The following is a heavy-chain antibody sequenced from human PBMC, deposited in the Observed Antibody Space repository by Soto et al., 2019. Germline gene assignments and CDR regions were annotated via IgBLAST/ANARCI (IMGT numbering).Heavy chain of an antibody. V-gene: IGHV4-61*01. Sequence: SETLSLTFTVSGGSVSSGSYYWTWIRPPPAKGLEWIGYVDYTGSTNYNPSLKSRVTISVDTSKNQFSLKLTAVTAADKAVYYCARLYNGNPVDYWGQGNQVTVS. CDR1: GGSVSSGSYY. D-gene: IGHD1-20*01. J-gene: IGHJ4*02. CDR3: ARLYNGNPVDY. CDR2: VDYTGST.